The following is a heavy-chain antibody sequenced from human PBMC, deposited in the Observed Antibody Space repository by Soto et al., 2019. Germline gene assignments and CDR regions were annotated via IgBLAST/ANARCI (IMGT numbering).Heavy chain of an antibody. CDR3: ALYYRSGSYYGWFDP. CDR1: GYSFTNYD. Sequence: QVQVVQSGAEVKKPGASVKVSCKASGYSFTNYDINWVRQATGQGLEWMGWMNAENGNTGYAQKFKGRLTMTRKIAISTAYMELRSLRSEETAVYYCALYYRSGSYYGWFDPWGQGTLVTVSS. V-gene: IGHV1-8*02. D-gene: IGHD3-10*01. CDR2: MNAENGNT. J-gene: IGHJ5*02.